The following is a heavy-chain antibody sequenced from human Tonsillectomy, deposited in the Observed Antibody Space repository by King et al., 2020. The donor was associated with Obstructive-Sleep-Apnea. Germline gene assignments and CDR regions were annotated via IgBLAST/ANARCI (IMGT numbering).Heavy chain of an antibody. CDR1: GGSISSYY. Sequence: QLQESGPGLVKPSETLSLTCTVSGGSISSYYWSWIRQPQGKGLEWIGYIYYSGSTNYNPSLKSRVTISVDTSKNQFSLKLSSVTAAETAVYYRASHYDYYGSGNITQSDAFDIWGQGTMVTVSA. CDR2: IYYSGST. D-gene: IGHD3-10*01. J-gene: IGHJ3*02. V-gene: IGHV4-59*08. CDR3: ASHYDYYGSGNITQSDAFDI.